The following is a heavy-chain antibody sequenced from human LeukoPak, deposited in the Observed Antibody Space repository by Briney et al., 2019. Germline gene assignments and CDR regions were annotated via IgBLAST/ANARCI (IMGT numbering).Heavy chain of an antibody. CDR2: FDPEDGET. J-gene: IGHJ1*01. CDR3: ARGGGGTWTQRGYFQH. Sequence: EASVKVSCKVSGYTLTELSMHWVRQAPGKGLEWMGGFDPEDGETIYAQKFQGRVTMTRNTSISTAYMELSSLRSEDTAVYYCARGGGGTWTQRGYFQHWGQGTLVTVSS. V-gene: IGHV1-24*01. D-gene: IGHD1-1*01. CDR1: GYTLTELS.